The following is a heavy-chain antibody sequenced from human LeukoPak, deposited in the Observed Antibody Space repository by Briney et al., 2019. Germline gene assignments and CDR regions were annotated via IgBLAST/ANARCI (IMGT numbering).Heavy chain of an antibody. CDR3: ASDRYYHGSGRYWYALPN. Sequence: GGSLRLSCAASGFTFSSSAMHWVRQAPGKGLEWVAVILYDGSNKYYADSVKGRFTISRDNFKNTLYLQMNSLRVEDTAMYYCASDRYYHGSGRYWYALPNWGQGTLVTVPS. V-gene: IGHV3-30-3*01. J-gene: IGHJ4*02. CDR2: ILYDGSNK. CDR1: GFTFSSSA. D-gene: IGHD3-10*01.